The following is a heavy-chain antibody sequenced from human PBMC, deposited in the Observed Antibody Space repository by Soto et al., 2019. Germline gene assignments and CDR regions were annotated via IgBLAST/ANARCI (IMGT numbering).Heavy chain of an antibody. Sequence: EVQLMESGGGLVQPGGSLRLSCAASGFTFDNYAMNWVRQAPGKGLEWVSGISATGGSTYYAAYVRGRFGISRDNSKNTLDLQMNSLRAEDTAVYYCASSLAVVLWLGELLSLGFDSWGEGTLVTASS. CDR2: ISATGGST. D-gene: IGHD3-10*01. J-gene: IGHJ4*02. CDR3: ASSLAVVLWLGELLSLGFDS. V-gene: IGHV3-23*01. CDR1: GFTFDNYA.